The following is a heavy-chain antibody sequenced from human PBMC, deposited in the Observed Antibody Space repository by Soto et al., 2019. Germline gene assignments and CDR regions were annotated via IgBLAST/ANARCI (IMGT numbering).Heavy chain of an antibody. Sequence: QVQLVESGGGVVQPGRSLRLSCAASGFTFSSYGMHWVRQAPGKGLEWVAVISYDGSNKYYADSVKGRFTISRDNSKNPLYLQMNSLRAEDTAVYYCAKGLTYYYDSSGYYYFDYWGQGTLVTVSS. D-gene: IGHD3-22*01. CDR2: ISYDGSNK. V-gene: IGHV3-30*18. J-gene: IGHJ4*02. CDR3: AKGLTYYYDSSGYYYFDY. CDR1: GFTFSSYG.